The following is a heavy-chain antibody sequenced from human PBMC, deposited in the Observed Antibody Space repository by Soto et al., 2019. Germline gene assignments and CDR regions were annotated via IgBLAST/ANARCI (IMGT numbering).Heavy chain of an antibody. Sequence: SETLSLTCTVSGGSISSGGYYWSWIRQHPGKGLEWIGYIYYSGSTYYNPSLKSRVTISVDTSKSQFSLKLSSVTAADTAVYYCARDSVAAHPYYYYGMDVWGQGTTVTVSS. D-gene: IGHD6-6*01. CDR1: GGSISSGGYY. CDR2: IYYSGST. V-gene: IGHV4-31*03. J-gene: IGHJ6*02. CDR3: ARDSVAAHPYYYYGMDV.